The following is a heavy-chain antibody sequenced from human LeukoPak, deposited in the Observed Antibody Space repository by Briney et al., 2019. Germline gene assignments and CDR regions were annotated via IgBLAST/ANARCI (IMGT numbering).Heavy chain of an antibody. Sequence: SETLSLTCTVSGGSISSSSYYWGWIRQPPGKGLESIGTIYYSGITYYNPSLRSRVTISVDTSKNQFSLKLRSVTAADTAVYYCASAYCDTGICYTGSFDPWGQGTLVTVSS. CDR1: GGSISSSSYY. D-gene: IGHD2-21*01. CDR3: ASAYCDTGICYTGSFDP. CDR2: IYYSGIT. V-gene: IGHV4-39*01. J-gene: IGHJ5*02.